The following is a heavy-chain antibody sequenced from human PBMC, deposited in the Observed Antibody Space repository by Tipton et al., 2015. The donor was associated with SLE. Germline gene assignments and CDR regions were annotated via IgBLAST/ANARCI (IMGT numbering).Heavy chain of an antibody. D-gene: IGHD1-7*01. Sequence: SLRLSCAASGFTFSSYSMNWVRQAPGKGLEWASSISSSSSYIYYADSVKGRFTISRDNAKNSLYLQMNSLRAEDTAVYYCARELITGTTSYGMDVWGQGTTVTVSS. V-gene: IGHV3-21*01. CDR3: ARELITGTTSYGMDV. CDR2: ISSSSSYI. J-gene: IGHJ6*02. CDR1: GFTFSSYS.